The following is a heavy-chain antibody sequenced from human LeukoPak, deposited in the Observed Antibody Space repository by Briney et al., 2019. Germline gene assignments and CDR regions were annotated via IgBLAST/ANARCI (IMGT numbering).Heavy chain of an antibody. CDR1: GGSFSGYY. D-gene: IGHD5-12*01. CDR3: ASLLAMVVATIYYYYYYMDV. J-gene: IGHJ6*03. Sequence: SETLSLTCVVYGGSFSGYYWSWIRHPPGTGLEWIGEINHSGSTNYNPSLKSRVTISVDTSKNQFSLKLSSVTAADTAVYYCASLLAMVVATIYYYYYYMDVWGKGTTVTVSS. V-gene: IGHV4-34*01. CDR2: INHSGST.